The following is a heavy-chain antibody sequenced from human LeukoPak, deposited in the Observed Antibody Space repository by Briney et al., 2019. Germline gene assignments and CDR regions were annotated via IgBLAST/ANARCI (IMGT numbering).Heavy chain of an antibody. CDR2: IKSKTDGGTT. CDR1: GSTVSNAW. D-gene: IGHD6-13*01. V-gene: IGHV3-15*01. J-gene: IGHJ4*02. Sequence: PGRSHRLFCAASGSTVSNAWMSSARLPPGKWREWLAFIKSKTDGGTTDYAAPVKGRFTISRDDSKNTLYLQMNSLKTEDTAVYYCTTAPGIAAAVGVDYWGQGTLVTVSS. CDR3: TTAPGIAAAVGVDY.